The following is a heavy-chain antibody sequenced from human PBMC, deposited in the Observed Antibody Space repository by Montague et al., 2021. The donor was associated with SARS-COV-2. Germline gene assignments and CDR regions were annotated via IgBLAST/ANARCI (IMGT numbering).Heavy chain of an antibody. CDR3: ARLRDGVVPSPILGVGPYYSYYYMDV. Sequence: SETLSLTCAVHGTSFSGYYWNWIRQPPGKGLEWIGEINHGGSTKXSPSLKSRLTISAGTSKNPFSLKLTSVAAADTAVYYCARLRDGVVPSPILGVGPYYSYYYMDVWGRGTTVTVSS. D-gene: IGHD3-10*01. V-gene: IGHV4-34*01. J-gene: IGHJ6*03. CDR1: GTSFSGYY. CDR2: INHGGST.